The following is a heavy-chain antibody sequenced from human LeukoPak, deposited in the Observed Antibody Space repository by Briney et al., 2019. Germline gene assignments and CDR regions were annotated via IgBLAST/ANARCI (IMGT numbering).Heavy chain of an antibody. CDR1: GGSFSGYY. J-gene: IGHJ6*02. CDR2: INHSGST. CDR3: ARSKARGYSYGSNGMDV. D-gene: IGHD5-18*01. V-gene: IGHV4-34*01. Sequence: SETLSLTCAVYGGSFSGYYWSWIRQRPGKGLEWIGEINHSGSTNYNPSLKSRVTISVDTSKNQFSLKLSSVTAADTAVYYCARSKARGYSYGSNGMDVWGQGTTVTLSS.